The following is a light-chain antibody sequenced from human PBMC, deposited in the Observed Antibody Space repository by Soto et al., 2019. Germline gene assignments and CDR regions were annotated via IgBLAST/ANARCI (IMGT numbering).Light chain of an antibody. CDR2: GVS. J-gene: IGLJ1*01. Sequence: QSALTQPASVSGSPGQSITISCTGTSSDVGAYNYVSWYQQHPGKAPKLMIYGVSNRPSGISNRFSGSKSGNTASLTISGLQPEYEADYYCNSYAGNIGYVFGTGTKVTVL. V-gene: IGLV2-14*03. CDR3: NSYAGNIGYV. CDR1: SSDVGAYNY.